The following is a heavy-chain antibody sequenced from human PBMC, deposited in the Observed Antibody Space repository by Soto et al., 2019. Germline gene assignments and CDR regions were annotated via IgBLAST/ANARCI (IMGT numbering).Heavy chain of an antibody. Sequence: SETLSLTCTVSGGSMSSGGYYWSWIRQHPGKGLEWIGYIYYSGSTYYNPSLKSRVTISVDTSKNQFSLKLSSVTAADTAVYYCASSITRNYGDYVDYWGQGTLVTVSS. D-gene: IGHD4-17*01. V-gene: IGHV4-31*03. J-gene: IGHJ4*02. CDR3: ASSITRNYGDYVDY. CDR2: IYYSGST. CDR1: GGSMSSGGYY.